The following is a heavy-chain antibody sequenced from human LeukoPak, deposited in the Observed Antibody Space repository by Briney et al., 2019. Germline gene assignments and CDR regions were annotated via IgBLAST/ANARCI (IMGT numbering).Heavy chain of an antibody. D-gene: IGHD1-26*01. J-gene: IGHJ3*02. CDR1: GGSVSSGSYY. CDR2: IYYSGST. Sequence: TSETLSLTCTVSGGSVSSGSYYWSWIRQPPGKGLEWIGYIYYSGSTNYNPSLKSRVTISVDTSKNQFSLKLSSVTAADTAVYYCARVQLRGAFDIWGQGTMVTVSS. V-gene: IGHV4-61*01. CDR3: ARVQLRGAFDI.